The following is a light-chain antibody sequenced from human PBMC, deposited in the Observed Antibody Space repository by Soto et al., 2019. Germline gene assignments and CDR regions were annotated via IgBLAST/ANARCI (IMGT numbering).Light chain of an antibody. J-gene: IGKJ1*01. CDR3: QHYGSTPWS. CDR2: GAS. CDR1: QSVRSTY. V-gene: IGKV3-20*01. Sequence: EVVLTQSPGTLSLSPWERATLSCRASQSVRSTYLAWYQQRPGQAPRLLIYGASTRATDIPDRISGSGSGTDFTLTVSRLEPEDFAVYYCQHYGSTPWSFGQGTKVEIK.